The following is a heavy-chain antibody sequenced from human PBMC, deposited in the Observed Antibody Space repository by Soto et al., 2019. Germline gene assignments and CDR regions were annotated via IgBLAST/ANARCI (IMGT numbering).Heavy chain of an antibody. Sequence: SETMSVTCTVAGGSISSYYWSWIRQPLGKGLEWIGYIYYSGSTNYNPSLKSRVTISVDTSKNQFSLKLSSVTAADTAVYYCGRLPDYYGSGSYYPNFYYYYYYMDVWGKGTTVTVSS. CDR3: GRLPDYYGSGSYYPNFYYYYYYMDV. V-gene: IGHV4-59*08. D-gene: IGHD3-10*01. J-gene: IGHJ6*03. CDR2: IYYSGST. CDR1: GGSISSYY.